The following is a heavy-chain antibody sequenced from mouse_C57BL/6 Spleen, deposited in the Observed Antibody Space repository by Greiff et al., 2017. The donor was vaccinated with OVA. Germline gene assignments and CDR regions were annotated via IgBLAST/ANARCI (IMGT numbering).Heavy chain of an antibody. V-gene: IGHV1-53*01. Sequence: QVQLQQPGPELVKPGAPVKLSCKASGYTFTSYWMHWVKQRPGQGLEWIGNINPSNGGTNYNEKFKSKATLTVDKSSSTAYMQLSSLTSEDSAVYYCARGELLRPWFAYWGQGTLVTVSA. D-gene: IGHD1-2*01. J-gene: IGHJ3*01. CDR1: GYTFTSYW. CDR3: ARGELLRPWFAY. CDR2: INPSNGGT.